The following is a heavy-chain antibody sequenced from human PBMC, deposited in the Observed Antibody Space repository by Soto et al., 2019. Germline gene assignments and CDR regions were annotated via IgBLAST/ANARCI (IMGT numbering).Heavy chain of an antibody. J-gene: IGHJ5*01. CDR2: TYYRPRWQT. Sequence: SQTLSLTCAISGDSVSSNDATWDWIRQSPSRGLEWLGRTYYRPRWQTDYAISVKSRISINPDTSNNQVSLQLNSVTPDDTAVYYSARLIGNSWLDSWGQGTLVTVSS. D-gene: IGHD3-16*01. CDR1: GDSVSSNDAT. V-gene: IGHV6-1*01. CDR3: ARLIGNSWLDS.